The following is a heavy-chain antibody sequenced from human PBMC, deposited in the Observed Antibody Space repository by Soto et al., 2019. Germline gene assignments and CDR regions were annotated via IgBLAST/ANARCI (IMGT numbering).Heavy chain of an antibody. J-gene: IGHJ4*02. CDR2: IYPGDSDT. D-gene: IGHD4-4*01. CDR3: ARHFGNYVEVYSYFDY. V-gene: IGHV5-51*01. CDR1: GYSFTSYW. Sequence: PGESLKISCKGSGYSFTSYWIGWVRQMPGKGLEWMGIIYPGDSDTRYSPSFQGQVTISADKSISTAYLQWSSLKASDTAMYYCARHFGNYVEVYSYFDYWGQGTLVTVSS.